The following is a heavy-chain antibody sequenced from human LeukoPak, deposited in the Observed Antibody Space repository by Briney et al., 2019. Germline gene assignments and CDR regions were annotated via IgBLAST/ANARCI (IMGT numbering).Heavy chain of an antibody. Sequence: GGPLRLSCAASGFTFSTYWMHWVRQAPGKGLVWVSRINSDGSSTSYAHSVKGRFTISRDNAKNTLYLQMNTLRVEDTAVYYCARDPSGSSTTSFDYWGQGTLVTVSS. V-gene: IGHV3-74*01. CDR1: GFTFSTYW. D-gene: IGHD1/OR15-1a*01. CDR3: ARDPSGSSTTSFDY. CDR2: INSDGSST. J-gene: IGHJ4*02.